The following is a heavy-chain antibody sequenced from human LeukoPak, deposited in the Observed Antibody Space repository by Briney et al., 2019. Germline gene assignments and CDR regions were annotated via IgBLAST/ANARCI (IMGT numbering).Heavy chain of an antibody. J-gene: IGHJ5*02. Sequence: GGSLRLSCAASGFTVSSNYMSWVRQAPGKGLEWVSVIYSGGSTYYADSVKGRFTISRDNSKNMLYLQMNSLRAEDTAVYYCARNQAGDWFDPWGQGTLVTVSS. CDR1: GFTVSSNY. CDR2: IYSGGST. CDR3: ARNQAGDWFDP. V-gene: IGHV3-66*01.